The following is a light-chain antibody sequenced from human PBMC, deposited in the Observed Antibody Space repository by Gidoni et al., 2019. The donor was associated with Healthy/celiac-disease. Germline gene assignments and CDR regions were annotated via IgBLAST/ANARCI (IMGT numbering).Light chain of an antibody. V-gene: IGKV2-28*01. CDR3: MQALQTPFT. Sequence: DIVMTQYPLSLPVTPGEPASISCRSSQSLLHSNGYNYLDWYLQKPWQSPQLLIYLGSNRASGVPDRFSGSGSGTDFTLKISRVEADDVGVYYCMQALQTPFTFGPGTKVDIK. CDR1: QSLLHSNGYNY. CDR2: LGS. J-gene: IGKJ3*01.